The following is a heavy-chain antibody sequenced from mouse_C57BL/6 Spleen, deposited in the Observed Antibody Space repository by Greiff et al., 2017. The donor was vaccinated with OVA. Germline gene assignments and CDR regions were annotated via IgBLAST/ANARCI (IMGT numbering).Heavy chain of an antibody. V-gene: IGHV1-69*01. CDR2: IDPSDSYT. D-gene: IGHD6-1*01. Sequence: QVQLQQPGAELVMPGASVKLSCKASGYTFTSYWMHWVKQRPGQGLEWIGEIDPSDSYTNYNQKFKGKSTLTVDKSSSTAYMQLSSLTSEDSAVYYCASPPLSRQGAWFAYWGQGTLVTVSA. CDR3: ASPPLSRQGAWFAY. J-gene: IGHJ3*01. CDR1: GYTFTSYW.